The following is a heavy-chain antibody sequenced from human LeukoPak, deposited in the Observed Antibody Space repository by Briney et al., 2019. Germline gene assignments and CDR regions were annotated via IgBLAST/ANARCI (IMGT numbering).Heavy chain of an antibody. CDR3: ARFGVPAAIFDY. CDR1: GGSISSYY. CDR2: IYYSGST. Sequence: PSETLSLTCTVSGGSISSYYWSWIRQPPGKGLEWIGYIYYSGSTNYNPSLKSRVTISVDTSKNQFSLKLSSVTAADTAVYYCARFGVPAAIFDYWGQGTLVTVS. V-gene: IGHV4-59*01. J-gene: IGHJ4*02. D-gene: IGHD2-2*01.